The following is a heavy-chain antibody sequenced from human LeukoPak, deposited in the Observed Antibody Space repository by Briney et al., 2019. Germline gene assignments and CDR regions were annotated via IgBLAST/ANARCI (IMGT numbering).Heavy chain of an antibody. CDR3: ARDPTYGSGWGDYYYYGMDV. D-gene: IGHD6-19*01. CDR1: GYTFTGYY. J-gene: IGHJ6*02. CDR2: INPNSGGT. V-gene: IGHV1-2*02. Sequence: ASVKVSCKASGYTFTGYYMHWVRQAPGQGLEWMGWINPNSGGTNYAQKFQGRVTMTRDTSISTAYMELSRLRSDDTAVYYCARDPTYGSGWGDYYYYGMDVWGQGTTVTVSS.